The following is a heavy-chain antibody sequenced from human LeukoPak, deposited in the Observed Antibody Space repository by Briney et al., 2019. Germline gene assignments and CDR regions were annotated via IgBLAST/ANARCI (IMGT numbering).Heavy chain of an antibody. V-gene: IGHV4-34*01. CDR2: INHSGST. J-gene: IGHJ4*02. CDR1: GGSFSGYY. CDR3: ARGGQYWGYDFWSGYLDY. D-gene: IGHD3-3*01. Sequence: SETLSLTCAVYGGSFSGYYWSWIRHPPGKGLEWIGEINHSGSTNYNPSLKSRVTISVDTSKNQFSLKLSSVTAADTAVYYCARGGQYWGYDFWSGYLDYWGQGTLVTVSS.